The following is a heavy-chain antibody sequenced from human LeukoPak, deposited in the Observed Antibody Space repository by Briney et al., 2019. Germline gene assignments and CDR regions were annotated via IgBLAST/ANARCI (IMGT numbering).Heavy chain of an antibody. V-gene: IGHV4-34*01. CDR2: INHSGST. CDR3: ARGQYCGGDCYYYYYYYGMDV. J-gene: IGHJ6*02. D-gene: IGHD2-21*02. Sequence: PSETLSLTCAVYGGSFSGYYWSWIRQPPGKGLEWIGEINHSGSTNYNPSLKSRVTISVDTSKNQFSLKLSSVTAADTAVYYCARGQYCGGDCYYYYYYYGMDVWGQGTTVTVSS. CDR1: GGSFSGYY.